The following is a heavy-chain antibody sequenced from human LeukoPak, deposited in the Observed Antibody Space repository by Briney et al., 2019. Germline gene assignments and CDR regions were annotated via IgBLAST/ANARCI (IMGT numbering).Heavy chain of an antibody. Sequence: PSQTLSLTCTVSGGSIRSGDFYWSWIRQPPGKGLEWIGYIYYSGSTNYKPSLKSRVTISKDTSKNQFSLKLSSVTAADTAVYYCASIVVVTAAFDYWGQGTLVTVSS. D-gene: IGHD2-21*02. CDR2: IYYSGST. V-gene: IGHV4-30-4*01. J-gene: IGHJ4*02. CDR1: GGSIRSGDFY. CDR3: ASIVVVTAAFDY.